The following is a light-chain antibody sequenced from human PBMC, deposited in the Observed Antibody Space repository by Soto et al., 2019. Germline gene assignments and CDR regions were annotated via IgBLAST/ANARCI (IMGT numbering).Light chain of an antibody. Sequence: EIVLTQSPATLSLSPGERATLSCRASQSVSYYLAWYQQSPGQAPRLLIYDASNRATGIPARFSGSGSGTDFTLTISSLQPEDVATYYCQKYNSARWTFGQGTKVDIK. J-gene: IGKJ1*01. V-gene: IGKV3-11*01. CDR2: DAS. CDR3: QKYNSARWT. CDR1: QSVSYY.